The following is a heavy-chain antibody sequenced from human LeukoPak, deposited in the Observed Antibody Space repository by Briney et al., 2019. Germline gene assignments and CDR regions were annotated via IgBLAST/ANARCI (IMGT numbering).Heavy chain of an antibody. V-gene: IGHV3-7*02. CDR1: GSIIFKSW. J-gene: IGHJ3*02. Sequence: GRSLSLSRAASGSIIFKSWMTSVRHAPGKGLEWVAIIKQDASETYYLDSVKGRFTISRDNAKNSIYLHMTRLRVEDTAVYYCARVAGEASGYHPFDIWGQGTMVTASS. CDR2: IKQDASET. CDR3: ARVAGEASGYHPFDI. D-gene: IGHD3-22*01.